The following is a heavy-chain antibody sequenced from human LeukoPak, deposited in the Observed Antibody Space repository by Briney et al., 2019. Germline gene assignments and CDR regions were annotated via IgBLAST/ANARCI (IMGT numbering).Heavy chain of an antibody. CDR2: MKSKTDGGTT. V-gene: IGHV3-15*01. Sequence: KPGGSLRLSCAASGFIFSNAWMSWVRQAPGKGLEWVGRMKSKTDGGTTDYAAPVKGRFTISRDDSKNTLYLQMNSLKTEDTAVYYCTTVSDYVWFGELLDYWGQGTLVTVSS. CDR1: GFIFSNAW. J-gene: IGHJ4*02. D-gene: IGHD3-10*01. CDR3: TTVSDYVWFGELLDY.